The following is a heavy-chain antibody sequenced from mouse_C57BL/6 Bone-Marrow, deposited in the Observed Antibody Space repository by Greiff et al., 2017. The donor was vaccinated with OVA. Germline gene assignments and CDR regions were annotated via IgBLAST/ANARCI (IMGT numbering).Heavy chain of an antibody. J-gene: IGHJ2*01. V-gene: IGHV1-85*01. CDR2: IYPRDGST. CDR3: ARSVTTVVATYYYFDY. D-gene: IGHD1-1*01. Sequence: QVQLQQSGPELVKPGASVKLSCKASGYTFTSYDINWVKQRPGQGLEWIGWIYPRDGSTKYNEKFKGKATLTVDTSSSTAYMELHSLTSEDSAVYFCARSVTTVVATYYYFDYWGQGTTLTVSS. CDR1: GYTFTSYD.